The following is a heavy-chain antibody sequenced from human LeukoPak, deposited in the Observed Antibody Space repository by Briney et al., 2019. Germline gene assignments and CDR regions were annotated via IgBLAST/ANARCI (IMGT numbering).Heavy chain of an antibody. J-gene: IGHJ3*02. CDR3: ARVRDGYNWRGAFDI. CDR2: INHGGST. CDR1: GGSFSGYY. Sequence: SETLSLTCAVYGGSFSGYYWSWIRQPPGKGLEWIGEINHGGSTNYNPSLKSRVTISVDTSKNQFSLKLSSVTAADTAVYYCARVRDGYNWRGAFDIWGQGTMVTVSS. D-gene: IGHD5-24*01. V-gene: IGHV4-34*01.